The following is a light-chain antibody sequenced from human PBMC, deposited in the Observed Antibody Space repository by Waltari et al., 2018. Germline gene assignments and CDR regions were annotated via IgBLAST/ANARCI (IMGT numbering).Light chain of an antibody. CDR1: ALPNNY. V-gene: IGLV3-10*01. Sequence: SYELTPPPSVSVSPGQTARITCSRDALPNNYAFWYQQKSGQAPVLIIYDDNKRPSGIPDRFSGSSSGTMATLTISGAQVEDEADYYCYSTDSTGNHVVFGGGTKLTVL. CDR3: YSTDSTGNHVV. CDR2: DDN. J-gene: IGLJ2*01.